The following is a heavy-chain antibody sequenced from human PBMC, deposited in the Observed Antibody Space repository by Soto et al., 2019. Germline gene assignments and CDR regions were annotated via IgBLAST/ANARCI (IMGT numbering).Heavy chain of an antibody. CDR1: YGSISVSNFF. CDR2: IDYSGTA. V-gene: IGHV4-39*01. D-gene: IGHD4-4*01. CDR3: AGTTGRNPEF. J-gene: IGHJ4*02. Sequence: SETLSLTCTVSYGSISVSNFFWGWVRQPPGKGLEWIGNIDYSGTAYFNPSLGTRVTFPVDTSKNQFSLTLYSVTAADTAVYYCAGTTGRNPEFGGQGILV.